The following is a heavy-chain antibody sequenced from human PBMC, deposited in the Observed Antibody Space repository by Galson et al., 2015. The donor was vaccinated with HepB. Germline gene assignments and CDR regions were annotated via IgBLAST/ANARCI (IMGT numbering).Heavy chain of an antibody. Sequence: SVKVSCKASGFTFSNSAVQWVRQTRGQRLEWIGWIVVASGKTTYAQNLQKRVTLTRDMSTGTTYMELSSLRFDDTAIYYCAADIGGLSTMISPPGYWGQGTLVTVSS. V-gene: IGHV1-58*01. J-gene: IGHJ1*01. CDR1: GFTFSNSA. D-gene: IGHD5/OR15-5a*01. CDR2: IVVASGKT. CDR3: AADIGGLSTMISPPGY.